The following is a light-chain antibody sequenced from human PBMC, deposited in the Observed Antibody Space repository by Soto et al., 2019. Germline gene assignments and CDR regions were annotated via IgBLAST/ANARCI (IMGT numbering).Light chain of an antibody. CDR2: GAS. V-gene: IGKV3-20*01. CDR1: QSVSSSY. Sequence: EIVLTQSPGTLSLSPGERATLSCRASQSVSSSYLAWYQQKPGQAPRLLIYGASSRATGIPDRFSGSWSGIYFSLSISRLEPEDFAVYYCQQYGSSPLFTFVPGTKVHIK. CDR3: QQYGSSPLFT. J-gene: IGKJ3*01.